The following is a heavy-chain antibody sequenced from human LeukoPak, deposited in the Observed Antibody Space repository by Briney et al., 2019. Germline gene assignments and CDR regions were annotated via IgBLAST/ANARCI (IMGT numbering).Heavy chain of an antibody. CDR1: GGSFIGSH. CDR3: ARDPTTVVTLPYYFDD. CDR2: INHSGNT. V-gene: IGHV4-34*01. J-gene: IGHJ4*02. Sequence: KPSETLSLTCAVSGGSFIGSHWNCLRQPPGKGLEWIGEINHSGNTNYNPSLKSRDTISVDTSKNQFSLKLRSVTAADTAVYYCARDPTTVVTLPYYFDDWGQGTLVTVS. D-gene: IGHD4-23*01.